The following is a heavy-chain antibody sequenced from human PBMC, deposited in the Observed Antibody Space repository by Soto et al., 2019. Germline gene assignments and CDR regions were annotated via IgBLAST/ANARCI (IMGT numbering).Heavy chain of an antibody. V-gene: IGHV3-23*01. CDR3: AKGGGFSTDFDY. D-gene: IGHD2-8*02. CDR1: GFTFSSCA. CDR2: IIDSGGST. Sequence: GSLRLSCAASGFTFSSCAMGWVRQAPGKGLEWVSDIIDSGGSTYYADSVKGRFTISRDNSKSTLYLQMNSLRAEDTALYYCAKGGGFSTDFDYWGQGTLVTVSS. J-gene: IGHJ4*02.